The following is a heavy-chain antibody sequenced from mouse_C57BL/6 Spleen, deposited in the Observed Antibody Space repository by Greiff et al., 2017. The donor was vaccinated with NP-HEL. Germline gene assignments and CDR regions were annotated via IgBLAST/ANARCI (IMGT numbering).Heavy chain of an antibody. D-gene: IGHD3-2*02. CDR1: GFSLTSYG. CDR3: ASGGSGFRFAY. Sequence: VKLVESGPGLVAPSQSLSITCTVSGFSLTSYGVDWVRQSPGKGLEWLGVIWGVGSTNYNSALKSRLSISKDNSKSQVFLKMNSLQTDDTAMYYCASGGSGFRFAYWGQGTLVTVSA. J-gene: IGHJ3*01. CDR2: IWGVGST. V-gene: IGHV2-6*01.